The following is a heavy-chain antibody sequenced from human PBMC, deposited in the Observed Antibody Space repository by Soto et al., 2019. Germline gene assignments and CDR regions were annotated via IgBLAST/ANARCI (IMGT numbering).Heavy chain of an antibody. CDR3: ARHVGGDYYDYYGMAV. D-gene: IGHD2-21*02. CDR1: GGSISSSSYY. J-gene: IGHJ6*02. CDR2: IYYSGST. Sequence: PSETLSLTCTVSGGSISSSSYYWGWIRQPPGKGLEWIGSIYYSGSTYYNPSLRSRVTISVDTSKNQFSLKLSSVTAADTAVYSCARHVGGDYYDYYGMAVWAQRPTVTGPS. V-gene: IGHV4-39*01.